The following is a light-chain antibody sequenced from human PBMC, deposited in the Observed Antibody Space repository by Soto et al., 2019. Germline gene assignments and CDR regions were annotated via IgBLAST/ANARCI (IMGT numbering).Light chain of an antibody. J-gene: IGLJ2*01. CDR1: SSDVGSYNR. CDR3: SLYTSSSKGV. V-gene: IGLV2-18*01. CDR2: EVS. Sequence: QSVLTQPPSVSGSPGQSVTISCTGTSSDVGSYNRVSWYQQPPGTAPKLMIYEVSNRPSGVPDRFSGSKSGNTASLTISGLQAEEEADYYCSLYTSSSKGVFGGGTKLTVL.